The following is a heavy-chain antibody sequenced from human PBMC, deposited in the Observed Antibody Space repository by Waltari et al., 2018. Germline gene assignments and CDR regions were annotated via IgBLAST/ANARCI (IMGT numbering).Heavy chain of an antibody. CDR1: GGSLNNRY. J-gene: IGHJ4*02. Sequence: QVRLEQWGAGLLKPSETLSLTCAVYGGSLNNRYWGWIRQSPGKGLEWLGEISHSGRTHYNPSLKSRVIISVDTSKSQFSLILTSVNAADTAVYYCARRGSTPMIIAYWGQGTQVTVSS. CDR3: ARRGSTPMIIAY. CDR2: ISHSGRT. V-gene: IGHV4-34*02. D-gene: IGHD3-16*01.